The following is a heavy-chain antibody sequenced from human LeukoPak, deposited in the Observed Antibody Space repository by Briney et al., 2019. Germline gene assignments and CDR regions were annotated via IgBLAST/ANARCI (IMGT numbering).Heavy chain of an antibody. Sequence: SETLSLTCTVSGGSISSYYWSWIRQPPGKGLEWIGYIYYSGSTNYNPSLKSRVTISVDTSKNQFSLKLSSVTAADTAVYYCAGRNPYYYYYGMDVWGQGTTVTVSS. J-gene: IGHJ6*02. V-gene: IGHV4-59*08. CDR1: GGSISSYY. CDR3: AGRNPYYYYYGMDV. CDR2: IYYSGST.